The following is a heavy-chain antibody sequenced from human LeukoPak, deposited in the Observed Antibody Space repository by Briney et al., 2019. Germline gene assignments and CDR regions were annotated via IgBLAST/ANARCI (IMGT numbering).Heavy chain of an antibody. D-gene: IGHD2-2*01. CDR1: GYTFTSYD. CDR3: ARGGEYCSSTSCYYYYMDV. J-gene: IGHJ6*03. V-gene: IGHV1-8*03. CDR2: MNPNSGNT. Sequence: ASVKVSCKASGYTFTSYDINWVRQATGQGLEWMGWMNPNSGNTGYAQKFQGRVTITRNTSISTAYMELSSLRSEDTAVYYCARGGEYCSSTSCYYYYMDVWGKGTTVTVSS.